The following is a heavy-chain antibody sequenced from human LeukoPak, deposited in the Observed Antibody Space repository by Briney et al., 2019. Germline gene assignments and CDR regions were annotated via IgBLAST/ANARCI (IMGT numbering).Heavy chain of an antibody. CDR2: IGTTGDT. V-gene: IGHV3-13*01. J-gene: IGHJ3*02. D-gene: IGHD6-25*01. Sequence: GGSLRLSCAASGFTFSTYDMHWVRQVTGKRLEWVSAIGTTGDTYYPGSVKGRFTISRDNSKNTLYLQMNSLRAEDTAVYYCARESYSSGDAFDIWGQGTMVTVSS. CDR3: ARESYSSGDAFDI. CDR1: GFTFSTYD.